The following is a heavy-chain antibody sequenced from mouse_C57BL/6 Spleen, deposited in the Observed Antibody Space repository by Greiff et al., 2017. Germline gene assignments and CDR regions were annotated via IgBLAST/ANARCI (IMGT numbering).Heavy chain of an antibody. CDR1: GYAFSSYR. Sequence: QVQLQQSGAELVKPGASVKISCKASGYAFSSYRMNWVKQRPGKGLEWIGQFYPGDGDTNYNGKFKGKATLTADKSSSTAYMQLSSLTSEDSAVYFCARGITTVVASGYFDVWGTGTTVTVSS. CDR3: ARGITTVVASGYFDV. CDR2: FYPGDGDT. D-gene: IGHD1-1*01. J-gene: IGHJ1*03. V-gene: IGHV1-80*01.